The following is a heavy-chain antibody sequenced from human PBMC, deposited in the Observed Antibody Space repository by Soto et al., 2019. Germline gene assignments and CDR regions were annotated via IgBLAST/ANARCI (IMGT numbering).Heavy chain of an antibody. V-gene: IGHV1-69*13. J-gene: IGHJ6*02. CDR2: IIPIFGTA. CDR1: GGTFSSYA. CDR3: ARSDRDSRRWYDYYYGMDA. Sequence: ASVKVSCKASGGTFSSYAISWVRQAPGQGLEWMGGIIPIFGTANYAQKFQGGVTITADESTSTAYMELSSLRSEDTAVYYCARSDRDSRRWYDYYYGMDAWSQGTTVTVSS. D-gene: IGHD6-13*01.